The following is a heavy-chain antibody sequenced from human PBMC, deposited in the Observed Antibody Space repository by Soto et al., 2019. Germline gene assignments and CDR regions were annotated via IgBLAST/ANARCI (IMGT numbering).Heavy chain of an antibody. D-gene: IGHD4-17*01. CDR3: TTTVTTTLYYYYYNGMDV. CDR1: GITFTNAW. V-gene: IGHV3-15*01. CDR2: IKSKTDGGTA. Sequence: PGGSLRLSCAGSGITFTNAWMSWVRQAPGKGLEWVGRIKSKTDGGTADYAAVVKGRFIISRDDSKKTVYLQMNSLKTEDTAIYYCTTTVTTTLYYYYYNGMDVWGQGTTVTVSS. J-gene: IGHJ6*02.